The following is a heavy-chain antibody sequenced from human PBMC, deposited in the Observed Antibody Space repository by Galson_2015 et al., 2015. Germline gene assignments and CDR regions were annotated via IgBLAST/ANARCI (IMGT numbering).Heavy chain of an antibody. Sequence: LRLSCAASGFTFSSHTMNWVRPAPGTGLEWLSSIGYGSGYIYYADSVKGRFTLSRDNAKNSLFLQMNNLRAEDTALYYCARGVGGEFVPYYYYLDVWGKGTTVTVSS. D-gene: IGHD3-10*01. CDR3: ARGVGGEFVPYYYYLDV. CDR2: IGYGSGYI. V-gene: IGHV3-21*01. CDR1: GFTFSSHT. J-gene: IGHJ6*03.